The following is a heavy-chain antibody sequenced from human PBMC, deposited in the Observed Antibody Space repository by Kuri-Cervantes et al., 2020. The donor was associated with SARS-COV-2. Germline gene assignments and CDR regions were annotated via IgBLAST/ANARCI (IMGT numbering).Heavy chain of an antibody. D-gene: IGHD3-3*01. CDR1: GFTFSSYS. Sequence: GGSLRLSCAASGFTFSSYSMSWVRQAPGKGLEWVSYISSSGSTIYYADSVKGRFTISRDNAKNTLYLQMNSLRAEDTAVYYCARRSNDFWRGFWFDPWGQGTLVTVSS. CDR3: ARRSNDFWRGFWFDP. V-gene: IGHV3-48*04. J-gene: IGHJ5*02. CDR2: ISSSGSTI.